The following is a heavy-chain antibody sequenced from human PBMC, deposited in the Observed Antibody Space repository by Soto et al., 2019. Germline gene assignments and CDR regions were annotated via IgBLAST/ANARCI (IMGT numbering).Heavy chain of an antibody. CDR3: APFASNAYYPKNHY. CDR2: IIPMLGTA. Sequence: QVHLAQSGSVVKKPGSSVKVSCKASGDTFSSFSVNWVRQAPGQGFEWMGGIIPMLGTANFTQKFQGRVTITADESTSTAPMELNNLRSENTAFHYCAPFASNAYYPKNHYLGPGALVTVSS. D-gene: IGHD3-16*01. CDR1: GDTFSSFS. V-gene: IGHV1-69*01. J-gene: IGHJ4*02.